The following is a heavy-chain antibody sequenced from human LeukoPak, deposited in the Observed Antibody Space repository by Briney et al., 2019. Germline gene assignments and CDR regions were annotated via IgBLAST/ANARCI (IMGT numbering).Heavy chain of an antibody. D-gene: IGHD3-22*01. Sequence: GGSLRLSCAASGFTFSSYDMHWVRQATGKGLEWVSAIGTAGDSYYPGSVKGRFTIARENAKNSLYLQMNSLRAGDTAVYYCARGAGYYDSSGFDDAFDIWGQGTMVTVS. V-gene: IGHV3-13*01. CDR2: IGTAGDS. CDR3: ARGAGYYDSSGFDDAFDI. J-gene: IGHJ3*02. CDR1: GFTFSSYD.